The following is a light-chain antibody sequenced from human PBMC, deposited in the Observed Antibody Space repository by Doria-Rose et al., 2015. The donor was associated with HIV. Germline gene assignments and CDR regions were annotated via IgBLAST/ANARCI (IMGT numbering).Light chain of an antibody. Sequence: DIRVTQSPSTLSASVGDRVTITCRASQSISNWLAWYQQKPGQAPKLLIYKASTLQSGVPSRFRGSGSGTEFTLTINSLQPDDSATYYCQHFDKYFSWTFGHGTKVDVK. V-gene: IGKV1-5*03. CDR1: QSISNW. CDR2: KAS. CDR3: QHFDKYFSWT. J-gene: IGKJ1*01.